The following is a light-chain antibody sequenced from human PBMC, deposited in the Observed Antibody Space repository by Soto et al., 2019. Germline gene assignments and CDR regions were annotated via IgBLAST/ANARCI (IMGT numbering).Light chain of an antibody. Sequence: QSALTQPASVSGSPGQSITISCTGTSSDVGGYRFVSWYQHHPGEAPKLMIYEVSNRPSGVSNRFSGSKSGNTASLTISGLQAEDEADYYCSSYTSSSVVFGGGTKLTVL. V-gene: IGLV2-14*01. CDR2: EVS. CDR1: SSDVGGYRF. CDR3: SSYTSSSVV. J-gene: IGLJ2*01.